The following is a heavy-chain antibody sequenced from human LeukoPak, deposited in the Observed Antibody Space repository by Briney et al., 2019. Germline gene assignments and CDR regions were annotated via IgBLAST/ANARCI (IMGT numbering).Heavy chain of an antibody. CDR3: ARVTVVTAQFDY. Sequence: GGSLRLSCAASGFTFSSYGMHWVRQAPGKGLEWVAVISYDGSNKYYADSVKGRFTISRDNSKNTLYLQMNSLRAEDTAVYYCARVTVVTAQFDYWGQGTLVTVSS. CDR1: GFTFSSYG. D-gene: IGHD2-21*02. CDR2: ISYDGSNK. V-gene: IGHV3-30*03. J-gene: IGHJ4*02.